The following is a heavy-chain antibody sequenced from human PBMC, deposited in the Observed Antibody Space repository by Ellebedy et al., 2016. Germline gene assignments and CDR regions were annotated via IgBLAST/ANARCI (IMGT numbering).Heavy chain of an antibody. CDR3: ARSLDSGSSDFDY. CDR1: GYSFTSYW. CDR2: IYPGDSDT. J-gene: IGHJ4*02. V-gene: IGHV5-51*01. D-gene: IGHD1-26*01. Sequence: GGSLRLSCKGSGYSFTSYWIGWVRQMPGKGLEWMGIIYPGDSDTRYSPSFQGQVTISADKSVSTAYLQWSSLKASDTAMYYCARSLDSGSSDFDYWGQGTLVTVSS.